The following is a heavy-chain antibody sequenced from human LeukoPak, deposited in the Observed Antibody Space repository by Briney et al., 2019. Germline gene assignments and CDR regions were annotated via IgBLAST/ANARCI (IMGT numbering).Heavy chain of an antibody. CDR2: MNPNSGNT. V-gene: IGHV1-8*01. CDR1: GYTFTSYD. D-gene: IGHD5-24*01. CDR3: AVQRDGYNFYDY. J-gene: IGHJ4*02. Sequence: GASVKVSCKASGYTFTSYDINWVRQATGQGLEWMGWMNPNSGNTGYAQKFQGRVTMTRNTFISTAYMELSSLKSEDTAVYYCAVQRDGYNFYDYWGQGTLVTVSS.